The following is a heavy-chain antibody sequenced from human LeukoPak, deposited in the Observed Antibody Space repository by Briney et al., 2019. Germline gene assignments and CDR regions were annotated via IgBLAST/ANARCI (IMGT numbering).Heavy chain of an antibody. CDR1: GFTFSSYS. D-gene: IGHD5-12*01. CDR2: VSSSGRHM. Sequence: PGGSLRLSCAASGFTFSSYSMNWVRQAPGKGLEWVSSVSSSGRHMYYADSVKGRFTISRDNSKNTLYLQMNSLRAEDTAVYYCAKDTVKVTTIRRVPHYMDVWGKGTTVTISS. V-gene: IGHV3-21*01. CDR3: AKDTVKVTTIRRVPHYMDV. J-gene: IGHJ6*03.